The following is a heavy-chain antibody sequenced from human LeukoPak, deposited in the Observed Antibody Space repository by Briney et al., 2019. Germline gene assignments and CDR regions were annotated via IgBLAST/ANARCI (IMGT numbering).Heavy chain of an antibody. J-gene: IGHJ5*02. V-gene: IGHV3-23*01. CDR3: AKDAIFGGSGSYYNDLDP. CDR1: GFTFSSYG. Sequence: GGSLRLSCAASGFTFSSYGMSWVRQAPGKGLGWVSAISGSGGSTYYADSVKGRFTISRDNSKNTLYLQMNSLRAEDTAVYYCAKDAIFGGSGSYYNDLDPWGQGTLVTVSS. D-gene: IGHD3-10*01. CDR2: ISGSGGST.